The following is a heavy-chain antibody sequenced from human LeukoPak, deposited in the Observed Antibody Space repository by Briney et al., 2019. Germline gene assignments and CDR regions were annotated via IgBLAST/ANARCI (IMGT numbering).Heavy chain of an antibody. CDR3: ARLRGYYDSSGSRGRGAFDI. CDR2: IYPGDSDT. CDR1: EYSFTNYW. V-gene: IGHV5-51*01. Sequence: GESLKISCKGSEYSFTNYWIGWVRQMPGKGLEWMGIIYPGDSDTRYSPSFQGEVTISADKSISTAYLQWSSLKASDTAMYYCARLRGYYDSSGSRGRGAFDIWGQGTMVTVSS. D-gene: IGHD3-22*01. J-gene: IGHJ3*02.